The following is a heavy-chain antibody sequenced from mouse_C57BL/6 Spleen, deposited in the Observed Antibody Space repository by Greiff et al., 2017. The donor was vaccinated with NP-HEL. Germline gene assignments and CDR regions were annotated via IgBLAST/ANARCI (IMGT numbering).Heavy chain of an antibody. J-gene: IGHJ2*01. Sequence: QVQLKQSGAELVRPGTSVKVSCKASGYAFTNYLIEWVKQRTGQGLEWIGVINPGSGGTNYNEKFKGKATLTADKSSSTAYMQLSSLTSEDSAVYFCARGRQDFDYWGQGTTLTVSS. CDR3: ARGRQDFDY. V-gene: IGHV1-54*01. CDR1: GYAFTNYL. D-gene: IGHD6-1*01. CDR2: INPGSGGT.